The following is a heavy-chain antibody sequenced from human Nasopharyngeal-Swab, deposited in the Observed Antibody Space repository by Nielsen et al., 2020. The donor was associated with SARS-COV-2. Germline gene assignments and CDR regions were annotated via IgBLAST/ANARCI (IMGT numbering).Heavy chain of an antibody. Sequence: GGSLRLSCAASEFTVSSNYMSWVRQAPGKGLEWVSVIYSGGSTYYADSVKGRFTISRHNSKNTLYLQMNSLRAEDTAVYYCAREEGLLGKSSGMDVWGQGTTVTVSS. CDR1: EFTVSSNY. D-gene: IGHD3-3*02. V-gene: IGHV3-53*04. J-gene: IGHJ6*02. CDR2: IYSGGST. CDR3: AREEGLLGKSSGMDV.